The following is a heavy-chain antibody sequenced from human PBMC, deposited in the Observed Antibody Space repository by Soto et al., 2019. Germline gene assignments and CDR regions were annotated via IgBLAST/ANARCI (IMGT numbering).Heavy chain of an antibody. Sequence: EVQLLESGGDLVQPGGSLRLSCAASGFTFSSYAMSWVRQAPGKGLEWVSGISGDGGSTYFADSVRVRFTISRDSSRDTLSLQMNSLRAEDTAVYYCAKPGGFTRTAGIHYLHYWGQGTLVTVSS. CDR3: AKPGGFTRTAGIHYLHY. CDR1: GFTFSSYA. CDR2: ISGDGGST. J-gene: IGHJ4*02. D-gene: IGHD1-7*01. V-gene: IGHV3-23*01.